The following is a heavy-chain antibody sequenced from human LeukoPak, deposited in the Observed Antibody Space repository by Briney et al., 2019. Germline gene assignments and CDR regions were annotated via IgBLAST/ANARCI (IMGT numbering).Heavy chain of an antibody. CDR1: GFTFSSHS. J-gene: IGHJ4*02. D-gene: IGHD6-6*01. CDR2: ISSSSSYI. V-gene: IGHV3-21*01. Sequence: GGSLRRSCAASGFTFSSHSMNWVRQAPGKGLKWVSSISSSSSYIYYADSVKGRFTISRDNAKNSLYLQMNSLRAEDTAVYYCARGGEYSSSSGDYWGQGTLVTVSS. CDR3: ARGGEYSSSSGDY.